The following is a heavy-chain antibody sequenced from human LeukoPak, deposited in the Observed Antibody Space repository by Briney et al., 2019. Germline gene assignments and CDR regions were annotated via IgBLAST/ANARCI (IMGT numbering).Heavy chain of an antibody. CDR2: INTDGSNT. V-gene: IGHV3-74*01. CDR1: GFTFRSYW. Sequence: GGSLRLSCAASGFTFRSYWMHWVRQAPGKGLVWVSRINTDGSNTNYADSVKGRFTISRDNAKNSLYLQMNSLRAEDTALYYCAKVPPQYYDILTGYFDSWGQGTLVTVSS. D-gene: IGHD3-9*01. CDR3: AKVPPQYYDILTGYFDS. J-gene: IGHJ4*02.